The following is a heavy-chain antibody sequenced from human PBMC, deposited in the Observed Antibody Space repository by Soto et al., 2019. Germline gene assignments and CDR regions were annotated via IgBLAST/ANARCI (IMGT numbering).Heavy chain of an antibody. J-gene: IGHJ4*02. CDR1: GFTFSNNG. D-gene: IGHD3-22*01. CDR3: ASSLYYYDSSDYSGHLKVDY. CDR2: ISYDGSNK. Sequence: QVQLVESGGGVVQPGRSLRLSCAASGFTFSNNGMHWVRQAPGKGLGWVAVISYDGSNKYYADSVKGRFTISRDNSKNPLYLQMNSLRAEDTAVYYCASSLYYYDSSDYSGHLKVDYWGQGTLVTVSS. V-gene: IGHV3-30*03.